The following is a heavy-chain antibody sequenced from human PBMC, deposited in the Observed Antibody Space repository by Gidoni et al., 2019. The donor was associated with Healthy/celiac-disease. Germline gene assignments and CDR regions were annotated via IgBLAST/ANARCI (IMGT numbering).Heavy chain of an antibody. CDR1: GYTFTSYA. CDR3: ARTHPRGGSGYYETVFDY. J-gene: IGHJ4*02. Sequence: QVQLVQSGAEVKKPGASVKVSCKASGYTFTSYAMHWVRQAPGQRLEWMGWINAGNGNTKYSQKFQGRVTITRDTSASTAYMELSSLRSEDTAVYYCARTHPRGGSGYYETVFDYWGQGTLVTVSS. V-gene: IGHV1-3*01. D-gene: IGHD3-22*01. CDR2: INAGNGNT.